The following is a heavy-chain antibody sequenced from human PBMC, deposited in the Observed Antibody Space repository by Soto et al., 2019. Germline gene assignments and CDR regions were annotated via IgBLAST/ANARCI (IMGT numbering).Heavy chain of an antibody. CDR3: GRRHVSATGIDWFDP. J-gene: IGHJ5*02. CDR1: GYTFPSYG. Sequence: QVQLVQSGTEVKKPGASVKVSCKASGYTFPSYGIPWVRQAPGQRLEWMGWIKAANGDTKYSPKFQCRVTITRDTAASTDYMELSSLRSAATAVYYCGRRHVSATGIDWFDPWGQGTLVIVSS. V-gene: IGHV1-3*01. CDR2: IKAANGDT. D-gene: IGHD6-13*01.